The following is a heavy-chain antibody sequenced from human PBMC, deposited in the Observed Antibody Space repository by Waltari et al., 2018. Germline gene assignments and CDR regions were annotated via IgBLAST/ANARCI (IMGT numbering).Heavy chain of an antibody. CDR1: GFTFSSYA. D-gene: IGHD3-3*01. J-gene: IGHJ6*02. Sequence: EVQLLESGGGLVQPGGSLRLSCAASGFTFSSYAMSWVRQAPGQGLEWVSAISGSGGSTYYADYVKGRFTISRDNSKNTLYLQMNSLRAEDTAVYYCAKDADYDFWSGYSYYYYYGMDVWGQGTTVTVSS. CDR3: AKDADYDFWSGYSYYYYYGMDV. CDR2: ISGSGGST. V-gene: IGHV3-23*01.